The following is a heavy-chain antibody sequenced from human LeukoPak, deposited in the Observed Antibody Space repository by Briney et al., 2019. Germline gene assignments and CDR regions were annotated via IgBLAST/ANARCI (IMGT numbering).Heavy chain of an antibody. CDR1: GGSISSSSYY. CDR2: IYYSGST. J-gene: IGHJ4*02. D-gene: IGHD1/OR15-1a*01. CDR3: ARDYRNNYFDY. Sequence: PSETLSLTCTVSGGSISSSSYYWGWIRQPPGKGLEWIGSIYYSGSTYYNPSLKSRVTISVDTSKNQFSLKLSSVTAADTAVYYCARDYRNNYFDYWGQGTLVTVSS. V-gene: IGHV4-39*07.